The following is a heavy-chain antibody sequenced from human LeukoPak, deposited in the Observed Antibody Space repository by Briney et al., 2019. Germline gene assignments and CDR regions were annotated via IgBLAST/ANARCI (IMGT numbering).Heavy chain of an antibody. CDR1: GASISSSHW. D-gene: IGHD3-22*01. CDR2: IYHSGST. Sequence: SETLSLTCAVSGASISSSHWWSWVRQAPGKGLEWIGEIYHSGSTNYNPSLKSRVTISVDKSKNQFSLKLSSVTAADTGVYYCARTYDTSGYYYAFDYWGQGTLVTVSS. V-gene: IGHV4-4*02. CDR3: ARTYDTSGYYYAFDY. J-gene: IGHJ4*02.